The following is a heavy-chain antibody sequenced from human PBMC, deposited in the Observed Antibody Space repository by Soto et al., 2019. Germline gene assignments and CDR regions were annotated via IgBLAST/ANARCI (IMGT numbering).Heavy chain of an antibody. V-gene: IGHV1-69*01. J-gene: IGHJ5*02. CDR3: ARAVLSVLELLLNWFDP. CDR1: GGTFSSYA. D-gene: IGHD1-7*01. CDR2: IIPIFGTA. Sequence: QVQLVQSGAEVKKPGSSVKVSCKASGGTFSSYAISWVRQAPGQGLEWMGGIIPIFGTANYAQKFQGRVTITADQSTSTAYMELSSLRSEDTAVYYCARAVLSVLELLLNWFDPWGQGTLVTVSS.